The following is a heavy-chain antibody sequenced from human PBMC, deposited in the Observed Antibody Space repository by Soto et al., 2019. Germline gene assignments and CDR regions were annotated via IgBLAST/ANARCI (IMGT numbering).Heavy chain of an antibody. D-gene: IGHD5-18*01. Sequence: ASMKVSCKASGYTFTSYGISWVRQAPGQGLEWMGWISAYNGNTNYAQKLQGRVTMTTDTSTSTAYMELRSLRSDDTAVYYCARELRRGYSYGYDYWGQGTLVTVSS. V-gene: IGHV1-18*01. J-gene: IGHJ4*02. CDR2: ISAYNGNT. CDR1: GYTFTSYG. CDR3: ARELRRGYSYGYDY.